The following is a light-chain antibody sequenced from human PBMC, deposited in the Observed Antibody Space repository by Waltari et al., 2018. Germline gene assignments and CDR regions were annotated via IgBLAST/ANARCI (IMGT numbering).Light chain of an antibody. CDR1: QSVLYATNNKYY. V-gene: IGKV4-1*01. CDR2: WAS. J-gene: IGKJ1*01. CDR3: HQYYLTPWT. Sequence: DIVMTQSPDSLAVSLGERVTIRCKSSQSVLYATNNKYYLSWYQQKPGQPPSLLIYWASTRELGVPDRFISAGSGTDFTLTISNLQPEDAALYFCHQYYLTPWTFGQGTKLEIK.